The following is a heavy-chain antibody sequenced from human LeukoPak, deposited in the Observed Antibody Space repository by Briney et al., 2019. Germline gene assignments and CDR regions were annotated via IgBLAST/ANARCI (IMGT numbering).Heavy chain of an antibody. CDR2: INAGNDDT. CDR1: GCPFTSYA. Sequence: GASVKVSCKASGCPFTSYAYHWVRQAPGQGLEWLGWINAGNDDTKYSQKLQGRVTMTTDTSTSTAYMELRSLRSDDTAVYYCAREGGYCSGGSCYDAFDIWGQGTMVTVSS. CDR3: AREGGYCSGGSCYDAFDI. J-gene: IGHJ3*02. V-gene: IGHV1-3*01. D-gene: IGHD2-15*01.